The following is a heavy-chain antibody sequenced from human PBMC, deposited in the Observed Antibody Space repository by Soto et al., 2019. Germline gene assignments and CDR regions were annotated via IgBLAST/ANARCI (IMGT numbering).Heavy chain of an antibody. D-gene: IGHD6-13*01. CDR2: IDSGDGTT. CDR3: VRPYYSSSWFPFDR. Sequence: QVQLVESGGGLVKPGGSLRLSCTGSGFDFGDYYMSWIRQAPGKGLEWVSYIDSGDGTTYYTDSVKGRFTISRDNAKKTVYLQMSSLRVEDTALYYCVRPYYSSSWFPFDRWGKGTLVTVSS. V-gene: IGHV3-11*01. CDR1: GFDFGDYY. J-gene: IGHJ4*02.